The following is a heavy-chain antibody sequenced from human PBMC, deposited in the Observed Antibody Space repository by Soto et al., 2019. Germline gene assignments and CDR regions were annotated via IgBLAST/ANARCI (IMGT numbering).Heavy chain of an antibody. CDR2: IYYSGST. CDR1: GGSISSSSYY. CDR3: VRQARAQRRDYFDY. Sequence: SETLSLTCTVSGGSISSSSYYWGWIRQPPGKGLEWIGSIYYSGSTYYNPSLKSRVTISVDTSKNQFSLKLSSVTAADTAVYYCVRQARAQRRDYFDYWGRGTLVTVSS. V-gene: IGHV4-39*01. J-gene: IGHJ4*02.